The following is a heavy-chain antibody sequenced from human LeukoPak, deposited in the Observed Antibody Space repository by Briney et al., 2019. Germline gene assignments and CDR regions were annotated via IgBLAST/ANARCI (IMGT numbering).Heavy chain of an antibody. V-gene: IGHV1-2*02. CDR1: GYSFTGYF. Sequence: GASVKVSCKASGYSFTGYFIHWVRQAPGQGLEWMGCIDPNSGDTKYAQKFQGRVSMPRDTSITTAYMELSGLRSDDTAIYYCARGKLAAPGRTGYNWFDPWGQGTLVTVSS. CDR3: ARGKLAAPGRTGYNWFDP. CDR2: IDPNSGDT. D-gene: IGHD6-13*01. J-gene: IGHJ5*02.